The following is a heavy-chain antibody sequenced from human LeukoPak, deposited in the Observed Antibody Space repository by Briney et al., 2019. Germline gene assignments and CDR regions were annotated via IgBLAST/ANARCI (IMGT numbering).Heavy chain of an antibody. CDR2: ISGYNGNT. J-gene: IGHJ4*02. V-gene: IGHV1-18*01. Sequence: ASVKVSCKASGGTFSSYAISWVRQAPGQGLEWMGWISGYNGNTNYAQKFQGRVTVTTDTSTSTAYMELRSLQSDDTAVYYCARDKVEMATIFDYWGQGTLVTVSS. CDR1: GGTFSSYA. D-gene: IGHD5-24*01. CDR3: ARDKVEMATIFDY.